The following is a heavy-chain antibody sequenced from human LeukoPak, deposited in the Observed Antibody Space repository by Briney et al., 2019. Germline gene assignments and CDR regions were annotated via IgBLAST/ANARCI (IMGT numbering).Heavy chain of an antibody. Sequence: PGGSLRLSCAASGFTFSSYAMHWVRQAPGKGLEWVAVISYDGSNKYYADSVKGRFTISRDNSKNTLYLQMNSLRAEDTAVYYCARDLGIVGATWRDYWGQGTLVTVSS. CDR3: ARDLGIVGATWRDY. J-gene: IGHJ4*02. CDR2: ISYDGSNK. CDR1: GFTFSSYA. D-gene: IGHD1-26*01. V-gene: IGHV3-30*04.